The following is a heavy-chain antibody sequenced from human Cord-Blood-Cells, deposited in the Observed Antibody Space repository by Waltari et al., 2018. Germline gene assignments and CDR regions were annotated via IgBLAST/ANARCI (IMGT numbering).Heavy chain of an antibody. CDR3: ARRMRWSGYYSH. CDR2: IIPIFGTA. Sequence: QVQLVQSGAEVTKPGSSVKVCCKASGGTFSSYAINRVRQAPGQGLEWMGGIIPIFGTANYAQRFQGRVTITADESTSTAYMELSSLRSEDTAVYYCARRMRWSGYYSHWGQGTLVTVSS. V-gene: IGHV1-69*01. D-gene: IGHD3-3*01. J-gene: IGHJ4*02. CDR1: GGTFSSYA.